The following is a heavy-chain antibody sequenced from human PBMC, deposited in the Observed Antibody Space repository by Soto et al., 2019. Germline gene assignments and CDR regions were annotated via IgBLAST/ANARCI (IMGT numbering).Heavy chain of an antibody. Sequence: QVQLVQSGAEVKKPGSSVKVSCKASGGTFSSYAISWVRQAPGQGLEWMGGIIPIFGTANYAQKFQGRVTITADESTSTAYMELSSLRSEDMAVYYCARDAGHDYGGNSGWFDPWGQGTLVTVSS. CDR1: GGTFSSYA. CDR3: ARDAGHDYGGNSGWFDP. CDR2: IIPIFGTA. V-gene: IGHV1-69*01. D-gene: IGHD4-17*01. J-gene: IGHJ5*02.